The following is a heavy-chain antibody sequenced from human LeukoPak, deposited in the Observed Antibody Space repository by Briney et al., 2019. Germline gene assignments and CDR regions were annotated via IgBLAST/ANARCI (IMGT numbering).Heavy chain of an antibody. Sequence: PSETLSLTCTVSGGSISSSSYYWGWTRQPPGKGLEWIGSIYYSGSTYYNPSLKSRVTISVDTSKNQFSLKLSSVTAADTAVYYCASRGYSYGRNKPLDYWGQGTLVTVSS. D-gene: IGHD5-18*01. J-gene: IGHJ4*02. CDR3: ASRGYSYGRNKPLDY. CDR2: IYYSGST. V-gene: IGHV4-39*01. CDR1: GGSISSSSYY.